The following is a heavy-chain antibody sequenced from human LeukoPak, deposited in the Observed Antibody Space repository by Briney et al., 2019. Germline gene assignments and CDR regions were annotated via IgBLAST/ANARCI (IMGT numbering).Heavy chain of an antibody. D-gene: IGHD3-10*01. CDR3: ARDRGPRTGFMVREAYDY. J-gene: IGHJ4*02. Sequence: GGSLRLSCAASGFTFSNYWMHWIRQVPGKGLVWVSHIKYDGSATNYADSVKGRFTISRDNAKNTLYLQMSSLRAEDTAVYYCARDRGPRTGFMVREAYDYWGQGTLVTVSS. CDR1: GFTFSNYW. CDR2: IKYDGSAT. V-gene: IGHV3-74*01.